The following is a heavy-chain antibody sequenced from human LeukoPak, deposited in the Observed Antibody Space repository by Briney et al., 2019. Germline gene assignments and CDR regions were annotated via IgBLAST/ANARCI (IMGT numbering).Heavy chain of an antibody. J-gene: IGHJ4*02. CDR1: GFTFSRYW. V-gene: IGHV3-74*01. CDR3: VRDNRSYNFDY. D-gene: IGHD1-26*01. CDR2: IKSDGSST. Sequence: GGSLRLSCAASGFTFSRYWLHWVRQAPGKGLVWVSCIKSDGSSTSTADSAKGRFTISRDNAKNTVYLQMNSLRAEDTAVYYCVRDNRSYNFDYWGQGTLVTVSS.